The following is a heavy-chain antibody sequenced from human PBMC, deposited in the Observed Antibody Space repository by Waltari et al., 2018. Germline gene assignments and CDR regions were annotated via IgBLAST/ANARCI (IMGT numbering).Heavy chain of an antibody. V-gene: IGHV4-59*01. CDR1: GGSISSYY. CDR2: IYYSGST. J-gene: IGHJ5*02. Sequence: QVQLQESGPGLVKPSETLSLTCTVSGGSISSYYWSWIRQPPGKGLEWIGYIYYSGSTSYNPSLKSRVTISVDTSKNQFSLKLSSVTAAYTAVYYCARVGQQLAAPWFDPWGQGTLVTVSS. CDR3: ARVGQQLAAPWFDP. D-gene: IGHD6-13*01.